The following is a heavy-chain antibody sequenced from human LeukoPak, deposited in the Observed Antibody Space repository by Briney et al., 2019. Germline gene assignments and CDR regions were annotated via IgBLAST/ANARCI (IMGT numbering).Heavy chain of an antibody. CDR2: ISAYNGNT. CDR1: GYTFTSYG. D-gene: IGHD1-26*01. CDR3: ARDRSADLTYDNGSWVDP. J-gene: IGHJ5*02. V-gene: IGHV1-18*01. Sequence: ASVKVSCKASGYTFTSYGISWVRQAPGQGLEWMGWISAYNGNTNYAQKLQGRVTMTTDTSTSTAYMELRSLRSDDTAMYYCARDRSADLTYDNGSWVDPWGQGTLVIVSS.